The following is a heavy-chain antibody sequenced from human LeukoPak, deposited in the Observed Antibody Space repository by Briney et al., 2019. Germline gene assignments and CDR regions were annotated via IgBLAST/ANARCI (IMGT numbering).Heavy chain of an antibody. D-gene: IGHD4-11*01. CDR1: GGSINSYY. Sequence: PSETLSLTCTVSGGSINSYYWSWIRQPPGKGLEWIGYIDYSRSTNYNPSLKSRVTISVDTSKNQFSLQLGSVTAADTAVYYCARHIIYSKKPSFDHWGQGTLVTVSS. V-gene: IGHV4-59*01. J-gene: IGHJ4*02. CDR2: IDYSRST. CDR3: ARHIIYSKKPSFDH.